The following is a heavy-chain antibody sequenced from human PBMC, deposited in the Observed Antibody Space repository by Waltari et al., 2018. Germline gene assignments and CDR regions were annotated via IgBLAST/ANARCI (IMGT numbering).Heavy chain of an antibody. CDR2: ISSSSSYI. CDR3: ARAPNVCSGGSCYPDWYFDL. D-gene: IGHD2-15*01. J-gene: IGHJ2*01. Sequence: EVQLVESGGGLVTPGGSLRLSCAASGFTFSSYSMNWVRQAPGQGLEWVSSISSSSSYIYYADSVKGRFTISRDNAKNSLYLQMNSLRAEDTAVYYCARAPNVCSGGSCYPDWYFDLWGRGTLVTVSS. V-gene: IGHV3-21*01. CDR1: GFTFSSYS.